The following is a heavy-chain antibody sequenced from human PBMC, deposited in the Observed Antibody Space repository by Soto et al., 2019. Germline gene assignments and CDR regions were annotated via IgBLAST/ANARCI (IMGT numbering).Heavy chain of an antibody. V-gene: IGHV3-74*01. CDR3: ARDPFSFNIADPRPHFDH. CDR2: INSDGSST. CDR1: GFIFSSYW. Sequence: EVQLVESGGGLVQPGGSLRLSCAASGFIFSSYWMHWVRQVPGKGLMWVSRINSDGSSTAYADSVKGRFTISRDNGKKTLYLQMNSLRAEDTAVYYCARDPFSFNIADPRPHFDHWGQGTLVTFSS. J-gene: IGHJ4*02. D-gene: IGHD6-13*01.